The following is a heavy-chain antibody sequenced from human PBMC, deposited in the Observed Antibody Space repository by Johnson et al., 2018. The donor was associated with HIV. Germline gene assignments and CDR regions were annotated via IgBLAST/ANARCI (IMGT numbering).Heavy chain of an antibody. Sequence: EVQLVESGVGLVQPGGSLRLSCAASGFTVSSYDMHWVRQATGKGLEWVSAIGTAGDTYYPGSVKGRFTISRENAKNSLYLQMNSLRAGDTAVYYCARGHGSDAFDIWGQGTMVTVSS. CDR1: GFTVSSYD. V-gene: IGHV3-13*01. D-gene: IGHD2-2*03. CDR2: IGTAGDT. J-gene: IGHJ3*02. CDR3: ARGHGSDAFDI.